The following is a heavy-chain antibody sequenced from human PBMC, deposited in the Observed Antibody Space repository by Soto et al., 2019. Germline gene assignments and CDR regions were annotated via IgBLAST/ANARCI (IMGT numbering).Heavy chain of an antibody. V-gene: IGHV4-39*01. CDR2: IYYSGST. CDR1: GGSISSSSYY. D-gene: IGHD2-21*01. J-gene: IGHJ6*02. CDR3: ARRCGGDCYYGMDV. Sequence: SETLSLTCTVSGGSISSSSYYWGWIRQPPGKGLEWIGSIYYSGSTYYNPSLKSRVTISVDTSKNQFSLKLSSVTTADTAVYYCARRCGGDCYYGMDVWGQGTTVTV.